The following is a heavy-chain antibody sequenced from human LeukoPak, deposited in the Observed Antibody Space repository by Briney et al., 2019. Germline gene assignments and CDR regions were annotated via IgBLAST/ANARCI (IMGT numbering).Heavy chain of an antibody. D-gene: IGHD2-21*02. J-gene: IGHJ4*02. Sequence: HPGGSLRLSCAASGFTFSSYGMSWVRQAPGKGLEWVSAISGSGGSTYYADSVKGRFTISRDNSKNTLYLQMNSLRAEDTAVYHCAKDLGGVVVTAIIATVFDYWGQGTLVTVSS. V-gene: IGHV3-23*01. CDR3: AKDLGGVVVTAIIATVFDY. CDR1: GFTFSSYG. CDR2: ISGSGGST.